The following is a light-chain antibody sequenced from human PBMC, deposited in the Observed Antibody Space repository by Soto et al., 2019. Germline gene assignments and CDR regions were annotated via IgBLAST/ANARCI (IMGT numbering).Light chain of an antibody. CDR1: SSDVGGYNY. J-gene: IGLJ1*01. V-gene: IGLV2-14*01. CDR2: EVS. Sequence: QSALTQPASVSGSPGQSITISCTGTSSDVGGYNYVSWYQQHPGKAPKLMIYEVSNRPSGVSNRFSGSKSGNTASLTISGLQAEDEADYFCNSYGSTTTRYVFGTGTNVTVL. CDR3: NSYGSTTTRYV.